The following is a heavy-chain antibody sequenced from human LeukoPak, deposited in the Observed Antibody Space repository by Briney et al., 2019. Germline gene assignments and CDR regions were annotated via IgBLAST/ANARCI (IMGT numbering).Heavy chain of an antibody. CDR3: ARAAFHYYYYMDV. V-gene: IGHV4-38-2*01. Sequence: SETLSPTCAVSGYSISSGYYWGWIRQSPGKGLEWIGSIYHSGITYYKPSLKSRVSISVDTSKNQFSLNLSSVTAADTAVYYCARAAFHYYYYMDVWGKGTTVTVSS. J-gene: IGHJ6*03. D-gene: IGHD6-13*01. CDR1: GYSISSGYY. CDR2: IYHSGIT.